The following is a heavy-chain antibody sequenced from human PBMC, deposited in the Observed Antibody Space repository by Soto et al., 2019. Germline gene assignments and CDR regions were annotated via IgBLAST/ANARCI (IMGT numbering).Heavy chain of an antibody. J-gene: IGHJ5*02. D-gene: IGHD2-2*01. Sequence: TSETLSLTCTVSGGSISSSSYYWGWIRQAPGKWLEWIGSIYYSGSTYYNPSLKSRVTISVDTSKNQFSLKLSSVTAADTAVYYCARHGKYQLLEGNWFDPWGQGTLVTVSS. CDR1: GGSISSSSYY. CDR2: IYYSGST. V-gene: IGHV4-39*01. CDR3: ARHGKYQLLEGNWFDP.